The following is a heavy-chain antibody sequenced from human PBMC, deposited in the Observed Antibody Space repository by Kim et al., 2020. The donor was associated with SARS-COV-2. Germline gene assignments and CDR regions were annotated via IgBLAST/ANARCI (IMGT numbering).Heavy chain of an antibody. J-gene: IGHJ4*02. Sequence: SNPSLQSLVTMSVDTSKNQYSLKLSSVTAVDTAVYYCARTDPDAGGFFDYWGQGTLVTVSS. D-gene: IGHD3-16*01. CDR3: ARTDPDAGGFFDY. V-gene: IGHV4-28*01.